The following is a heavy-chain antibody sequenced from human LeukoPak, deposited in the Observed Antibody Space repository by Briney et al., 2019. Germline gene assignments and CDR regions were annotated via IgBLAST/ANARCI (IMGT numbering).Heavy chain of an antibody. D-gene: IGHD1-1*01. CDR2: IGPIGVYT. V-gene: IGHV3-64*01. CDR3: ARSPPGRTNWNYYDY. Sequence: GGPLRLSCAASGFTFSDYAMHWVRQAPGKGLEFVSVIGPIGVYTYYANSVKGRFTIPRDNSKSTVSLQMGSLRDEDMAVYYCARSPPGRTNWNYYDYWGRGTLVTVSS. J-gene: IGHJ4*02. CDR1: GFTFSDYA.